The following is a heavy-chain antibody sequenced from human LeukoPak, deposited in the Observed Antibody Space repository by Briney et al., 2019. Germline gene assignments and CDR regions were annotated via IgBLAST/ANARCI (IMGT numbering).Heavy chain of an antibody. J-gene: IGHJ4*02. CDR2: ISSSSSYI. Sequence: GGSLRLSCAAPGFTSSSYSMNRVRQAPGKGLEWVSSISSSSSYIYYADSVKGRFTISRDNAKNSLYLQMNSLRAEDTAVYYCARSFLSIAAAATDYWGQGTLVTVSS. D-gene: IGHD6-13*01. V-gene: IGHV3-21*01. CDR3: ARSFLSIAAAATDY. CDR1: GFTSSSYS.